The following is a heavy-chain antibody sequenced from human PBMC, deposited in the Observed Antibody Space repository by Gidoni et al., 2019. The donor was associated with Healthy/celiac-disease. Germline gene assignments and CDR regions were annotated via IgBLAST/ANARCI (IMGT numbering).Heavy chain of an antibody. Sequence: QVQLQESGPGLVKPPETLCLICTVSGGSISSYYWSWIRQPPGKGLEWIGSIYYSGSTNYNPSLESRVTISVDTSKNQFSLKLSSVTAADTAVYYCARVLSGGYYYGMDVWGQGTTVTVSS. CDR3: ARVLSGGYYYGMDV. CDR2: IYYSGST. D-gene: IGHD1-26*01. J-gene: IGHJ6*02. V-gene: IGHV4-59*01. CDR1: GGSISSYY.